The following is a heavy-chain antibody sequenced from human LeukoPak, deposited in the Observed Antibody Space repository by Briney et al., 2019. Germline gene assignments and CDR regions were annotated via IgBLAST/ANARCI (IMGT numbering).Heavy chain of an antibody. CDR2: ISAYNGNT. CDR1: GYTFTSYG. Sequence: ASVKVSCKASGYTFTSYGISWVRQAPGQGLEWMGWISAYNGNTNYAQKLQGRVTMTTDTSTSTAYMELRSLRSEDTAVYFCARGHQGSGLYFFDYWGQGSLVTVSS. D-gene: IGHD6-19*01. V-gene: IGHV1-18*01. CDR3: ARGHQGSGLYFFDY. J-gene: IGHJ4*02.